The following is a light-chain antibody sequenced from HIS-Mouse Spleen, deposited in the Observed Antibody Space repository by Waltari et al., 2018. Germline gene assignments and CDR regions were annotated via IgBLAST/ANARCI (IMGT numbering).Light chain of an antibody. V-gene: IGKV3-20*01. J-gene: IGKJ2*01. CDR3: QQYGSSPT. CDR1: QSVSSSY. CDR2: GAS. Sequence: DIVLTQSPGTLSLSPGERATLSCRASQSVSSSYLAWYQQEPGQAPRLLIYGASSRATGIPDRFSGSGSGTDFTLTISRLEPEDFAVYYCQQYGSSPTFGQGTKLEIK.